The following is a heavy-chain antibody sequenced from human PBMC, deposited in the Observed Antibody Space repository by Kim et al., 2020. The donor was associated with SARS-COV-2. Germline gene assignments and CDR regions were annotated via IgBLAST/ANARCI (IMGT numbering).Heavy chain of an antibody. J-gene: IGHJ4*02. D-gene: IGHD3-22*01. CDR3: AKEQVSFSSMNFDF. V-gene: IGHV3-30*18. CDR2: VSHDGTVT. Sequence: GGSLRLSCGASGFTFKNYGMQWVRQISGKGLEWLAVVSHDGTVTHYADSVKGRFTISRDNSKNTLFLQMNSLRAEDTAIYYCAKEQVSFSSMNFDFWGQGNLVTVSS. CDR1: GFTFKNYG.